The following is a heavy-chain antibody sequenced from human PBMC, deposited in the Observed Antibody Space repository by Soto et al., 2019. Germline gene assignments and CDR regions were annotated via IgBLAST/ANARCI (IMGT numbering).Heavy chain of an antibody. CDR1: GGTFSSYT. Sequence: ASVKVSCKASGGTFSSYTISWVRQAPGQGLEWMGRIIPILGIANYAQKFQGRVTITADKSTSTAYMELSSLRSEDTAVYYCARALVIAAAGSKHYYYYYMAVWGKGTTVTVSS. V-gene: IGHV1-69*02. D-gene: IGHD6-13*01. J-gene: IGHJ6*03. CDR3: ARALVIAAAGSKHYYYYYMAV. CDR2: IIPILGIA.